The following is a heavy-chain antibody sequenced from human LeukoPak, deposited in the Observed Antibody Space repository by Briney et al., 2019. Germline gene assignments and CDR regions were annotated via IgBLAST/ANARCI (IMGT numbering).Heavy chain of an antibody. J-gene: IGHJ3*02. CDR2: IYHSGST. Sequence: PSETLSLTCTVSGYSISSGYYWGWIRQPPGKGLEWIGSIYHSGSTYYNPSLKRRVTISVDTSKDQFSLKLSSVTAADTAVYYCARGTVFSGAFDIWGQGTMVTVSS. V-gene: IGHV4-38-2*02. CDR3: ARGTVFSGAFDI. CDR1: GYSISSGYY. D-gene: IGHD1-1*01.